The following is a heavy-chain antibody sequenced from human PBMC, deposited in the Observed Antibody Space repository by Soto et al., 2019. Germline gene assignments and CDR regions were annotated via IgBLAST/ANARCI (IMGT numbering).Heavy chain of an antibody. D-gene: IGHD3-16*01. J-gene: IGHJ6*03. CDR3: ARDVSWGSNWYYYMDV. Sequence: EVQLVESGGGLVQPGGSLRLSCATSGFILSNCAMNWVRQAPGKGLEWVSYISSSSSVIDYADSVKGRITVSRDNARNSQYPLMNRLRAEETAVYYCARDVSWGSNWYYYMDVWGKGTTVTVSS. CDR1: GFILSNCA. CDR2: ISSSSSVI. V-gene: IGHV3-48*01.